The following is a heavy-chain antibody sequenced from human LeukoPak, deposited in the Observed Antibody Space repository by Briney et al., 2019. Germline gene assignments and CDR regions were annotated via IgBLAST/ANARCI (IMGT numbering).Heavy chain of an antibody. J-gene: IGHJ4*02. D-gene: IGHD2-2*02. V-gene: IGHV1-8*01. CDR1: GYTFTSYD. CDR2: MNPNSGNT. CDR3: ASSVVPAAIGGGFDY. Sequence: ASVKVSCKASGYTFTSYDINWVRQATGQGLEWMGWMNPNSGNTGYAQKFQGRVTMTTDTSTSTAYMELRSLRSDDTAVYYCASSVVPAAIGGGFDYWGQGTLVTVSS.